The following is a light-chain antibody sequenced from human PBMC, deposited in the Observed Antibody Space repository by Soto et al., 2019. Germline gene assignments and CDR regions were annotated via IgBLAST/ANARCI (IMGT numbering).Light chain of an antibody. CDR1: QSISSY. V-gene: IGKV1-39*01. J-gene: IGKJ4*01. Sequence: DIQMTQSPSSLSASVGDRVTITCRASQSISSYLNWYQQKPGKAPKLLIYAASSLQSGVPSRFSGSGSGIDFTLTISSLQHEDFATYYCQQANSFPLTFGGGTKVDIK. CDR2: AAS. CDR3: QQANSFPLT.